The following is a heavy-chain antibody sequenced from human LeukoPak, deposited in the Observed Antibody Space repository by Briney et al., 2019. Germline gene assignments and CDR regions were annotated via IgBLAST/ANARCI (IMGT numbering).Heavy chain of an antibody. V-gene: IGHV3-20*01. D-gene: IGHD6-13*01. CDR3: ARRMGMAAAGGDYYYYMDV. CDR1: GSTFDDYG. Sequence: GGSLRLSCAASGSTFDDYGMSWVRQAPGKGLEWVSGINWNGGSTGYADSVKGRFTISRDNAKNSLYLQMNSLRAEDTALYHCARRMGMAAAGGDYYYYMDVWGKGTTVTASS. J-gene: IGHJ6*03. CDR2: INWNGGST.